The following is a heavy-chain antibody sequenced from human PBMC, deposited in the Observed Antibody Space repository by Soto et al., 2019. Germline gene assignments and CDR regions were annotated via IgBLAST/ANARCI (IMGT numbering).Heavy chain of an antibody. J-gene: IGHJ3*02. Sequence: SETLSLTCTVSGGSISSYYWSWIRQPPGEGLEWIGYIYYSGSTNYNPSLKSRVTISVDTSKNQFSLKLSSVTAADTAVYYCARQGSEAERDQTDAFDIWGQGTMVTVSS. D-gene: IGHD2-15*01. CDR2: IYYSGST. CDR3: ARQGSEAERDQTDAFDI. V-gene: IGHV4-59*08. CDR1: GGSISSYY.